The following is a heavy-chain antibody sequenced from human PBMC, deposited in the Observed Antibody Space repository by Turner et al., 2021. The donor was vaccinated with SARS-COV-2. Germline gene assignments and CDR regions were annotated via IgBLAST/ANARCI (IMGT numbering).Heavy chain of an antibody. V-gene: IGHV3-23*01. CDR2: IHVSGDTS. CDR1: GFTFSSYA. J-gene: IGHJ4*02. CDR3: AKDHEATRGHFDY. D-gene: IGHD5-12*01. Sequence: VQLLESGGGSVQPGGSLKLIGAASGFTFSSYAMSWVRRPPGKGLEWVSGIHVSGDTSYYADSVRGRFTISRDNSKNTLFLQMNSLRAEDTAVYYCAKDHEATRGHFDYWGQGTLITVSS.